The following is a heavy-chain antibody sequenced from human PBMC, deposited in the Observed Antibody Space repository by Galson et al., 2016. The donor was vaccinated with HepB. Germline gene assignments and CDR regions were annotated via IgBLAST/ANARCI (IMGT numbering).Heavy chain of an antibody. V-gene: IGHV4-59*01. CDR1: GGSMSTYY. J-gene: IGHJ5*02. Sequence: QVQLQESGPGLVKPSQTLSLTCTVSGGSMSTYYWSWIRQPPGKGLEWIGYIYYSGSTNYSPSLKSRVTISVDTSKNQFSLKLSSVTAADTAVYYCARDLTMVTTGWFDPWGQGTLVTVSS. CDR2: IYYSGST. CDR3: ARDLTMVTTGWFDP. D-gene: IGHD5-18*01.